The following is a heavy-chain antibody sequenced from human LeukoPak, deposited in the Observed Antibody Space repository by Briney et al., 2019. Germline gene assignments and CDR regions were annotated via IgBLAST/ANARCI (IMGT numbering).Heavy chain of an antibody. J-gene: IGHJ4*02. CDR2: FDPEDGET. CDR1: GYTFTNYY. V-gene: IGHV1-24*01. CDR3: AIPSDGYSSSFDY. D-gene: IGHD6-13*01. Sequence: GASVKVSCKASGYTFTNYYIHWVRQAPGKGLEWMGGFDPEDGETIYAQKFQGRVTMTEDTSTDTAYMELSSLRSEDTAVYYCAIPSDGYSSSFDYWGQGTLATVSS.